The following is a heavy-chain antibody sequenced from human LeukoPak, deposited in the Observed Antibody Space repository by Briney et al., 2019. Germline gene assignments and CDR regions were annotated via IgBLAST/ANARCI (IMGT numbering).Heavy chain of an antibody. V-gene: IGHV1-69*05. CDR3: ARGGYCSSTSCYPDAFDI. Sequence: ASVKVSCKASGGTFSSYAISWVRQAPGQGLEWMGGILPIFGTANYAQKFQGRVTITTDESTSTAYMELSSLRSEDTAVYYCARGGYCSSTSCYPDAFDIWGQGTMVTVSS. D-gene: IGHD2-2*01. CDR2: ILPIFGTA. J-gene: IGHJ3*02. CDR1: GGTFSSYA.